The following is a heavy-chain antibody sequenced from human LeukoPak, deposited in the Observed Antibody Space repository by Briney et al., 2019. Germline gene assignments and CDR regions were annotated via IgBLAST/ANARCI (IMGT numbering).Heavy chain of an antibody. CDR2: IYHTGST. J-gene: IGHJ5*02. Sequence: SETLSLTCSVSGYSISSGFYWGWIRQPPGKGLEWVATIYHTGSTYYNPSLKSRVTISVDTSKMQFSLNLSSVTAADTAVYYCARVLLWFGELSGWFDPWGQGTLVTVSS. CDR3: ARVLLWFGELSGWFDP. D-gene: IGHD3-10*01. CDR1: GYSISSGFY. V-gene: IGHV4-38-2*02.